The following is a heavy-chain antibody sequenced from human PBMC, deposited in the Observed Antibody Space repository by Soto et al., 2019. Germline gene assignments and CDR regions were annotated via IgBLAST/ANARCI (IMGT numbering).Heavy chain of an antibody. D-gene: IGHD6-19*01. CDR1: GFTFSDYY. CDR3: ARVSAGWRAVYDS. Sequence: QVQLVESGGGLVKPGGSLRLSCAASGFTFSDYYMTWIRQAPGKGLEWVSYISSTGTNTNYADSVRGRFTISRDNAKNSLYLKMNSLTADDTAVYYCARVSAGWRAVYDSWGQGTLVTVSS. V-gene: IGHV3-11*05. CDR2: ISSTGTNT. J-gene: IGHJ4*02.